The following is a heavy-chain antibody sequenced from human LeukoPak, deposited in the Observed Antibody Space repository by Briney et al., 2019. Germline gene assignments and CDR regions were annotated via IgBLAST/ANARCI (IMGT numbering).Heavy chain of an antibody. V-gene: IGHV3-7*01. J-gene: IGHJ4*02. CDR2: IKVDGSEK. Sequence: GGSLRLSCAASGFTFSGFWMSWVRQAPGKGLEWVANIKVDGSEKNYVDSVRGRFTISRDNAKNSLYLQMNSLRAEDTAVYYCTRNGRSLDYWGQGTLVTVSS. D-gene: IGHD2-15*01. CDR3: TRNGRSLDY. CDR1: GFTFSGFW.